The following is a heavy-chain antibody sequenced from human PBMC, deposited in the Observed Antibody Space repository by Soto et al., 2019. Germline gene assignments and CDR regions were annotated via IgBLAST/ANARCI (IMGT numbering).Heavy chain of an antibody. Sequence: EVQLVESGGGLVQPGGSLRLSCAASGFTFSSYSMNWVRQAPGKGLEWVSYISSSSSTIYYADSVKGRFTISRDNAKNSVYLQMNCLRAADTAVYYCARANSYGCTGDFDCCGQGTLVTDSS. J-gene: IGHJ4*02. CDR1: GFTFSSYS. CDR2: ISSSSSTI. CDR3: ARANSYGCTGDFDC. V-gene: IGHV3-48*01. D-gene: IGHD3-10*01.